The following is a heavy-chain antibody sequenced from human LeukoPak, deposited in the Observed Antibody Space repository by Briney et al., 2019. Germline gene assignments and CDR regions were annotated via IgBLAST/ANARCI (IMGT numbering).Heavy chain of an antibody. CDR1: GFTFSSYA. V-gene: IGHV3-64*01. D-gene: IGHD3-22*01. J-gene: IGHJ4*02. Sequence: GGSLRLSCAASGFTFSSYAMHWVRQAPGKVLEYVSAISSNGGSTYYANSVKGRFTISRDNSKNTLYLQMGSLRAEDMAVYYCARGHYYDSSGYQFDYWGQGTLVTVSS. CDR3: ARGHYYDSSGYQFDY. CDR2: ISSNGGST.